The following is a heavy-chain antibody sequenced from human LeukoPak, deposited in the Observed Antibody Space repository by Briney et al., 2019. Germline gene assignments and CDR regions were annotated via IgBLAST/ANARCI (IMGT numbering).Heavy chain of an antibody. CDR1: GFTFSSYW. CDR3: AREWVRYCSSTSCYYPRNTFDY. D-gene: IGHD2-2*01. J-gene: IGHJ4*02. Sequence: GGSLRLSCAASGFTFSSYWMSWVRQAPGKGLEWVANIKQDGSEKYYVDSVKGRFTISRDNAKNSLYLQMNSLRAEDTAVYYCAREWVRYCSSTSCYYPRNTFDYWGQGTLVTVSS. CDR2: IKQDGSEK. V-gene: IGHV3-7*03.